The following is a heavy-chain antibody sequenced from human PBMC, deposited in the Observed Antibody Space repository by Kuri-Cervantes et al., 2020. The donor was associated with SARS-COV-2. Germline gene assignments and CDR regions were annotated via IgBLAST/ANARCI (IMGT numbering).Heavy chain of an antibody. CDR1: GFTFSSYG. CDR2: IWYDGSNK. D-gene: IGHD3/OR15-3a*01. Sequence: GGSLRLSCAASGFTFSSYGVHWVRQAPGKGLEWVAVIWYDGSNKYYADSVKGRFTISRDNSKNTLYLQMNSLRAEDTAVYYCAREDWSLAWCFDLWGRGTLVTVSS. J-gene: IGHJ2*01. V-gene: IGHV3-33*01. CDR3: AREDWSLAWCFDL.